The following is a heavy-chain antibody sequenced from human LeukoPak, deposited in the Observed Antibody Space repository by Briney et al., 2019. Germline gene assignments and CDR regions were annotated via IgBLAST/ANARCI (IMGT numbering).Heavy chain of an antibody. V-gene: IGHV4-59*08. J-gene: IGHJ4*02. D-gene: IGHD2-2*01. CDR2: VYYSGGT. CDR1: GGSISGYY. CDR3: ARQYCSSTSCLFDY. Sequence: SETLSLTCTVSGGSISGYYWSWIRQPPGRGLEWIGYVYYSGGTNYNPSLRSRVTISVDTSNNHFSLRLTSVTAADTAFYYCARQYCSSTSCLFDYWGQGTLVTVSS.